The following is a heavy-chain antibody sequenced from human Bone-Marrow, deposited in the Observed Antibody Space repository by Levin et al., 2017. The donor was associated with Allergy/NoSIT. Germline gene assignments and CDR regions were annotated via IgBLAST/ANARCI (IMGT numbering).Heavy chain of an antibody. CDR3: TTDRLYYYDSSGYSYYFDY. V-gene: IGHV3-15*07. CDR1: GFTFSNAW. J-gene: IGHJ4*02. Sequence: GESLKISCAASGFTFSNAWMNWVRQAPGKGLEWVGRIKSKTDGGTTDYAAPVKGRFTISRDDSKNTLYLQMNSLKTEDTAVYYCTTDRLYYYDSSGYSYYFDYWGQGTLVTVSS. CDR2: IKSKTDGGTT. D-gene: IGHD3-22*01.